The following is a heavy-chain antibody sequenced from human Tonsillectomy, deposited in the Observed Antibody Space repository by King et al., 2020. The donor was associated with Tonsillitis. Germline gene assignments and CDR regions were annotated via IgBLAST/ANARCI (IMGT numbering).Heavy chain of an antibody. J-gene: IGHJ3*02. Sequence: VQLVESGGGLVQPGGSLRLSCAASGFTFSIYAMSWVRQAPGKGLEWVSTISDSGGSKYYADSVKGRFTISRDNPKNTLSLKMNSLRAEDTAVYYCANLYYYDSSGNAFDIWGQGTMVTVSS. CDR1: GFTFSIYA. CDR3: ANLYYYDSSGNAFDI. CDR2: ISDSGGSK. V-gene: IGHV3-23*04. D-gene: IGHD3-22*01.